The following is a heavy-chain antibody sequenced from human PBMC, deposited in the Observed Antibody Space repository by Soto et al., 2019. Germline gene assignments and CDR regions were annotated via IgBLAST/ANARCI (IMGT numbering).Heavy chain of an antibody. J-gene: IGHJ3*02. V-gene: IGHV3-23*01. CDR3: AKVQSLIIGAFDI. D-gene: IGHD3-9*01. Sequence: GGSLTLSCAASGFTFPNYAMSWLRQAPGKGLEWVSAISGRGGTTYYADSVKGRFTISRDTSKNTLYVQMNSLRAEDTAVYYCAKVQSLIIGAFDIWGQGTMVTVSS. CDR1: GFTFPNYA. CDR2: ISGRGGTT.